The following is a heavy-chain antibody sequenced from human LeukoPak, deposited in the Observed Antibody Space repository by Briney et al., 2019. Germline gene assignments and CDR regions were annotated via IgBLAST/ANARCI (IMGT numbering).Heavy chain of an antibody. V-gene: IGHV3-23*01. Sequence: GGSLRLSCAASGFTFSSYAMRWVRQAPGKGLEWVSAISASGGTTYYADSVKGRFTISRDNSKNTLYLQMNSLRAEDTAVYYCAKGAYDYIEMGYFDYWGQGTLVTVSS. CDR1: GFTFSSYA. CDR2: ISASGGTT. CDR3: AKGAYDYIEMGYFDY. J-gene: IGHJ4*02. D-gene: IGHD5-12*01.